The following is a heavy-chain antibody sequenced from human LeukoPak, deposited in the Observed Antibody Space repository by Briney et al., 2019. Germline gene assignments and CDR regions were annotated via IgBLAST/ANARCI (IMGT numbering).Heavy chain of an antibody. CDR2: ISSTPSYT. D-gene: IGHD5-18*01. V-gene: IGHV3-11*06. Sequence: PGGSLRLSCAASGFTFSDYYMTWIRQAPGKGLEWVSYISSTPSYTNYADSVKGRFTISRDNAKNSLYLQMNSLRAEDTAVYYCARDSGYSYGYGDYWGQGTLVTVSS. CDR1: GFTFSDYY. J-gene: IGHJ4*02. CDR3: ARDSGYSYGYGDY.